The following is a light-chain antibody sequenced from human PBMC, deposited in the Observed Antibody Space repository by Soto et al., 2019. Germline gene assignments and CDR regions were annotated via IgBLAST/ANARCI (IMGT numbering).Light chain of an antibody. CDR2: DVN. CDR3: CSYSGSFV. Sequence: QSVLTQPRSVSGSPGQSVTISCTGGTSDVGGFTYVSWYQHHPGKAPTLIIYDVNKRPSGVPDRFSASASGSAASLTISGLQADDEADYYGCSYSGSFVFGSGTKLTVL. J-gene: IGLJ1*01. V-gene: IGLV2-11*01. CDR1: TSDVGGFTY.